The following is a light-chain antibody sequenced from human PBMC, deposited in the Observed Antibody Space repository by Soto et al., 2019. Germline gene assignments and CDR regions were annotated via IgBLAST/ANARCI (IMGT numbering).Light chain of an antibody. V-gene: IGLV1-44*01. CDR3: AAWDDSLNGPV. CDR1: SSNIGSNS. Sequence: QSVLTQPPSASGTPGQRVTISCSGSSSNIGSNSVNWYQKFPGTAPKLLIYSNNQRPSGVPDRFSGSKSGTSASLAISGLQTEDEADYYCAAWDDSLNGPVFGGGTKVTVL. J-gene: IGLJ2*01. CDR2: SNN.